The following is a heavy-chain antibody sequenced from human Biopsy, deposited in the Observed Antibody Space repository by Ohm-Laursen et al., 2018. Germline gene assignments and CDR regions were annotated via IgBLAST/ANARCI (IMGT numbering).Heavy chain of an antibody. J-gene: IGHJ6*02. D-gene: IGHD6-13*01. V-gene: IGHV4-34*01. CDR3: ARVPLPGIGAAYQGRFLYGMDV. CDR1: GGSFNDYF. CDR2: ITQSGST. Sequence: TLSLTCTVYGGSFNDYFWSWIRQPPGKGLEWIGDITQSGSTNYSPSLKSRVTISVDTAKKQFSLSLRSVTAADMAVYYCARVPLPGIGAAYQGRFLYGMDVWGQGTTVSVSS.